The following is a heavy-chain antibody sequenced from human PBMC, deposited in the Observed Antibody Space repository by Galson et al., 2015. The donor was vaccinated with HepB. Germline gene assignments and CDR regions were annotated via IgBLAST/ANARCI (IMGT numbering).Heavy chain of an antibody. V-gene: IGHV4-39*07. D-gene: IGHD3-22*01. J-gene: IGHJ4*02. CDR2: IYYSGST. Sequence: SETLSLTCIVSGGSISSSSYYWGWIRQPPGKGLEWIGSIYYSGSTYYKPSLKSRVTISVDTSKNQFSLKLSSVTAADTAVYYCARGSGYPRYYFDYWGQGSLVTVSS. CDR1: GGSISSSSYY. CDR3: ARGSGYPRYYFDY.